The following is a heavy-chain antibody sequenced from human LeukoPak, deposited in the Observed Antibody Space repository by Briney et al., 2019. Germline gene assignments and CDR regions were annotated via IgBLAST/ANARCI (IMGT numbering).Heavy chain of an antibody. D-gene: IGHD3-9*01. CDR3: ARFYYYDILTGYYGGDYFDC. CDR1: GGSISSGGYY. J-gene: IGHJ4*02. V-gene: IGHV4-31*03. Sequence: PSQTLSLTCTVSGGSISSGGYYWSWIRQHPGKGLEWIGYIYYSGSTYYNPSLKSRVTISVDTSKNQFSLKLSSVTAADTAVYYCARFYYYDILTGYYGGDYFDCWGQGTLVTVSS. CDR2: IYYSGST.